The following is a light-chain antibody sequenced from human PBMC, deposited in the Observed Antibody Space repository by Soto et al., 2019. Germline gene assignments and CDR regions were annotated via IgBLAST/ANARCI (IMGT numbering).Light chain of an antibody. J-gene: IGLJ3*02. CDR1: SSDVGGSNF. CDR3: CSYAGNSLWV. V-gene: IGLV2-11*01. Sequence: QSALTQPRSVSGSPGQSVTISCIETSSDVGGSNFVSWYQQHAGKAPKLVIYDVSKRPSGVPDRFSGSKSGNAASLTISGLQVEDEADYYCCSYAGNSLWVFGGGTKLTVL. CDR2: DVS.